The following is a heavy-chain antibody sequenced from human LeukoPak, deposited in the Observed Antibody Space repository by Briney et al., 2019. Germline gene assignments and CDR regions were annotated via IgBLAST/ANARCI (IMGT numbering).Heavy chain of an antibody. CDR3: ARTTEGYCRGGSCYYYYYYMDV. CDR2: ISTSGST. V-gene: IGHV4-61*02. CDR1: GGSINSGSYY. Sequence: SETLSLTCTVSGGSINSGSYYWSWIRQPAGKGLEWIGRISTSGSTNYNPSLKSRVTMSVDTSKNQFSLMLSSVTAEDTAVYYCARTTEGYCRGGSCYYYYYYMDVWGKGTTVTVSS. J-gene: IGHJ6*03. D-gene: IGHD2-15*01.